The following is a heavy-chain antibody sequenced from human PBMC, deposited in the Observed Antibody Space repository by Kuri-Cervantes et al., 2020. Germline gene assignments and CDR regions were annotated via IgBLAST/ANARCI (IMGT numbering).Heavy chain of an antibody. Sequence: SETLSLTCTVSGGSVSSGSYYWSWIRQPPGKGLEWIGYIFYSGSTNYNSSLKSRVTISVDTSKNQFSLKVSSVTAADTAVYFCARGYSYEGXYYFESWGQGILVTVSS. D-gene: IGHD5-18*01. CDR1: GGSVSSGSYY. V-gene: IGHV4-61*01. CDR3: ARGYSYEGXYYFES. CDR2: IFYSGST. J-gene: IGHJ4*02.